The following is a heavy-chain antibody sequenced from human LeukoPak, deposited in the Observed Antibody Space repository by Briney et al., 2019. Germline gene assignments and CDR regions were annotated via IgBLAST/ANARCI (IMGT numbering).Heavy chain of an antibody. CDR1: GLTFSSYS. V-gene: IGHV3-48*01. J-gene: IGHJ4*02. CDR3: ARLPVVVVSAAMGSIAVAGHFDY. CDR2: ISSSSSTI. Sequence: GGSLRLSCAASGLTFSSYSMNWVRQAPGKGLEWVSYISSSSSTIYYADSVKGRFTISRDNAKNSLYLQMNSLRAEDTAVYYCARLPVVVVSAAMGSIAVAGHFDYWGQGTLVTVSS. D-gene: IGHD2-2*01.